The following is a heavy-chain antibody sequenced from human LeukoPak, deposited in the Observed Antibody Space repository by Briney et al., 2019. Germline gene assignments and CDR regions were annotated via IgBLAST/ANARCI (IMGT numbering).Heavy chain of an antibody. D-gene: IGHD2-15*01. CDR2: IYPGDSDT. CDR3: ARWAYCSGGSCEKTPFDP. J-gene: IGHJ5*02. CDR1: GYSFTSYW. V-gene: IGHV5-51*01. Sequence: GESLKISCKGSGYSFTSYWIGWVRQMPGKGLEWMGIIYPGDSDTRYSPSFQGQVTISADKSISTAYLQWSSLKASDTAMYYCARWAYCSGGSCEKTPFDPWGQGTLVTVSS.